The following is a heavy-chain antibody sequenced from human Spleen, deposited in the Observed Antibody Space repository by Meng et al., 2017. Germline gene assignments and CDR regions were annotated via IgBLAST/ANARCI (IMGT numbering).Heavy chain of an antibody. D-gene: IGHD2-2*03. CDR2: IYRSGST. J-gene: IGHJ4*02. CDR3: VRAGYCSSASCYADY. V-gene: IGHV4-4*02. Sequence: SETLSLTCTVSGGSISSSDWWSWVRQPPGKGLEWIGEIYRSGSTNYSPSLKSRVTISIDTSKNQFSLSLSSVTAADTAVYYCVRAGYCSSASCYADYWGQGTLVTVSS. CDR1: GGSISSSDW.